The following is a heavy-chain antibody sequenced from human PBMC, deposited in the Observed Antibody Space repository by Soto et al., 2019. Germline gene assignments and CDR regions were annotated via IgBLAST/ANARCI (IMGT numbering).Heavy chain of an antibody. CDR2: ISHSGST. V-gene: IGHV4-38-2*02. J-gene: IGHJ5*02. D-gene: IGHD2-2*02. CDR3: ARDLVVLLPAALHGWFDP. Sequence: SETLSLTCAVSGYSISSGYYWGWIRQPPGTGPVWIGTISHSGSTYYNPSLKGRVTISLDTSKNQFSPQLSSVTAADTAVYYCARDLVVLLPAALHGWFDPWGQGTLVTVSS. CDR1: GYSISSGYY.